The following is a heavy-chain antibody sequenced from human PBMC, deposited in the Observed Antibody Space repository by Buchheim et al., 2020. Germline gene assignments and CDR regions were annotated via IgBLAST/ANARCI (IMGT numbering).Heavy chain of an antibody. CDR1: GFIFSNSW. CDR3: ARSLWFREFDWYFDL. J-gene: IGHJ2*01. CDR2: ISYDGSNK. V-gene: IGHV3-30*03. D-gene: IGHD3-10*01. Sequence: VQLVESGGGLAQPGGSLRLSCAASGFIFSNSWMSWVRQAPGKGLEWVAVISYDGSNKYYADSVKGRFTISRDNSKNTLYLQMNSLRAEDTAVYYCARSLWFREFDWYFDLWGRGTL.